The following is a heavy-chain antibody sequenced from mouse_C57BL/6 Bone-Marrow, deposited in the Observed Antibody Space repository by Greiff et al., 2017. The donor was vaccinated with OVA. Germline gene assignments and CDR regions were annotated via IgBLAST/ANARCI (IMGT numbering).Heavy chain of an antibody. CDR1: GYTFTEYS. CDR2: FYPGSGSI. J-gene: IGHJ3*01. CDR3: AGHEERAYYSNYEGFAY. D-gene: IGHD2-5*01. Sequence: QVQLQQSGAELVKPGASVKLSCKASGYTFTEYSIHWVKQRSGQGLEWIGWFYPGSGSIKYNEKFKDKATLTADKSSCTVYMELSRLTSEDSAVYFCAGHEERAYYSNYEGFAYWGQGTLVTVSA. V-gene: IGHV1-62-2*01.